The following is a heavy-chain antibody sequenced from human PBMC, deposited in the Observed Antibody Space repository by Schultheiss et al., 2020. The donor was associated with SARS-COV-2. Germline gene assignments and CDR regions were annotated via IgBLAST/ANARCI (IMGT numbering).Heavy chain of an antibody. CDR3: ASLSGPVFDY. J-gene: IGHJ4*02. D-gene: IGHD5-12*01. Sequence: GESLKISCAASGFTFSDYYMSWIRQAPGKGLEWVCLIRSKVHGGTTEYAASVKGRFTMSRDDSKSIAYLQMNSLKTDDTAVYYCASLSGPVFDYWGQGTLVTVSS. CDR2: IRSKVHGGTT. CDR1: GFTFSDYY. V-gene: IGHV3-49*03.